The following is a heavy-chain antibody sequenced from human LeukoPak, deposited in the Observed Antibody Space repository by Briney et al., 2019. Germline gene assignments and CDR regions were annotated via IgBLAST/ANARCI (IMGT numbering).Heavy chain of an antibody. J-gene: IGHJ6*02. CDR1: GGSFSGYY. Sequence: SETLSLTCAVYGGSFSGYYWSWIRQPPGKGLEWIGEINHSGSTNYNPSLKSRVTISVDTSKNQFSLKLSSETAADTAVYYCARYCSGGSCFGDYGMDVWGQGTTVTVSS. V-gene: IGHV4-34*01. D-gene: IGHD2-15*01. CDR3: ARYCSGGSCFGDYGMDV. CDR2: INHSGST.